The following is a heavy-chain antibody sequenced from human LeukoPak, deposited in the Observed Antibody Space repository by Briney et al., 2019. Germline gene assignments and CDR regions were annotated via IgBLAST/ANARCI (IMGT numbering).Heavy chain of an antibody. D-gene: IGHD3-10*01. CDR2: ISCDGSNK. J-gene: IGHJ4*02. CDR3: ARGWFGELLVSSFDY. CDR1: GFTFSSYG. V-gene: IGHV3-30*03. Sequence: PGGSLRLSCAASGFTFSSYGMHWVRQAPGKGLEWVAVISCDGSNKYYADSVKGRFTISRDDSKNTLYLQMNSLRAEDTAVYYCARGWFGELLVSSFDYWGQGTLVTVSS.